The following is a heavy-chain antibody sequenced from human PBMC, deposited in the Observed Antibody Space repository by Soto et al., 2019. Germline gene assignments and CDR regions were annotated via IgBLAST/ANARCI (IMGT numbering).Heavy chain of an antibody. CDR2: ISWDGGSP. D-gene: IGHD4-17*01. J-gene: IGHJ6*02. CDR1: GFTFDDYT. V-gene: IGHV3-43*01. CDR3: ARDATYAGYYYYYGMDV. Sequence: EVQLVESGGVVVQLGGSLRLSCAASGFTFDDYTMHWVRQAPGKGLEWVSLISWDGGSPYYADSVKGRFTISRDNTNNSLYLQMNSLRAEDTAVYYCARDATYAGYYYYYGMDVWGQGTTVTVSS.